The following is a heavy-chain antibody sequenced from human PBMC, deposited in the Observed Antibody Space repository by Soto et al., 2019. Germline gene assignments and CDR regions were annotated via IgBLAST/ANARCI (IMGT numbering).Heavy chain of an antibody. CDR1: GYTFNSYY. CDR2: IEPSGGSK. CDR3: ASSFTVQAAIGY. J-gene: IGHJ4*02. Sequence: ASVKVSCKASGYTFNSYYMHWVRQAPGQGLEWMGVIEPSGGSKSFTQKFQDRITVTRDTSTSTVYMELSSLISEDTAVYYCASSFTVQAAIGYWGQGTLVTVSS. D-gene: IGHD2-2*02. V-gene: IGHV1-46*02.